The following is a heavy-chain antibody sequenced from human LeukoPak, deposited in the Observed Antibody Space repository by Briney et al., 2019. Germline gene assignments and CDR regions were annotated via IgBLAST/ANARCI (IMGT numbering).Heavy chain of an antibody. CDR3: ARDHDTGNAFDI. Sequence: PSETLSLTCTVSGGSISSYYWSWIRQPPGKGLERIGYIYYSGSTNYNPSLKSRVTISVDTSKNQFSLKLSSVTAADTAVYYCARDHDTGNAFDIWGQGTMVTVSS. CDR1: GGSISSYY. V-gene: IGHV4-59*01. J-gene: IGHJ3*02. D-gene: IGHD5-18*01. CDR2: IYYSGST.